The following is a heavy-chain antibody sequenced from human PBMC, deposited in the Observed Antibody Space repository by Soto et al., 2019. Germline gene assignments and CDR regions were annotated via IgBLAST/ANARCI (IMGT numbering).Heavy chain of an antibody. Sequence: PSQTLSLTCAISGDSVSSNSAVWNWIRQSPSGGLEWLGRTYYRSKWYNDYAVSVKSRITINPDTSKNQVSLQLTSVTPEDTAVYYCARLVGNSWLDSRGQGSLVTVSS. CDR1: GDSVSSNSAV. J-gene: IGHJ5*01. V-gene: IGHV6-1*01. CDR2: TYYRSKWYN. CDR3: ARLVGNSWLDS. D-gene: IGHD1-26*01.